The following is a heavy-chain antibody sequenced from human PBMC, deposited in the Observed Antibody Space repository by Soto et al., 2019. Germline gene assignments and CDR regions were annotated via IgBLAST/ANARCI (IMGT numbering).Heavy chain of an antibody. CDR1: GYTFTSYA. CDR3: ARGHDFWSGSEDFDY. CDR2: INAGNGNT. Sequence: ASVKVSCKASGYTFTSYAMHWVRQAPGQRLEWMGWINAGNGNTKYSQKFQGRVTITRDTSASTAYMELSSLRSEDTAVYYCARGHDFWSGSEDFDYWGQGTLVTVSS. V-gene: IGHV1-3*01. J-gene: IGHJ4*02. D-gene: IGHD3-3*01.